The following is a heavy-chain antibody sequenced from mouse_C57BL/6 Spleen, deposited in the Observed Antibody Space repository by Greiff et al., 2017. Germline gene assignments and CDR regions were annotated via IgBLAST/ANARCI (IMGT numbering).Heavy chain of an antibody. Sequence: VQLQQSGAELVRPGASVTLSCKASGYTFTDYEMHWVKQTPVHGLEWIGAIDPETGGTAYNQKFKGKAILTADKSSGTAYMELRSLTAEDSAFYYCTTYTGGFAYWGQGTLGTVSA. CDR2: IDPETGGT. V-gene: IGHV1-15*01. CDR1: GYTFTDYE. J-gene: IGHJ3*01. CDR3: TTYTGGFAY. D-gene: IGHD5-1-1*01.